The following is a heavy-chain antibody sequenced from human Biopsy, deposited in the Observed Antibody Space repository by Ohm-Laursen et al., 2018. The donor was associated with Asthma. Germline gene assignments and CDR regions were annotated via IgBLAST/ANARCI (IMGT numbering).Heavy chain of an antibody. J-gene: IGHJ3*02. CDR3: AKDGVTTVTTTAVDM. CDR2: ISWNSGRI. Sequence: LSLTCAASGFKFDDNAMHWIRQAPGKGLEWVSGISWNSGRIGYADSVKGRFTISRDNAKNSLYLQMNSLRPEDTALYYCAKDGVTTVTTTAVDMWGQGTMVTVAS. V-gene: IGHV3-9*01. D-gene: IGHD4-17*01. CDR1: GFKFDDNA.